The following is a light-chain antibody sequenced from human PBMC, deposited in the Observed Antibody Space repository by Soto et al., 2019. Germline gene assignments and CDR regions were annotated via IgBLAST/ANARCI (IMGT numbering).Light chain of an antibody. CDR2: ANI. V-gene: IGLV1-40*01. Sequence: QSVLTQPPSVSGAQGQRVTISCTGSSSNIGAGYDVHWYQQRPGAAPKLLISANINRPSGVPDRFSGSKSGTSASLAITGLQADDEGDYYCHSYDSTLSARYVFGTGTKVTVL. J-gene: IGLJ1*01. CDR1: SSNIGAGYD. CDR3: HSYDSTLSARYV.